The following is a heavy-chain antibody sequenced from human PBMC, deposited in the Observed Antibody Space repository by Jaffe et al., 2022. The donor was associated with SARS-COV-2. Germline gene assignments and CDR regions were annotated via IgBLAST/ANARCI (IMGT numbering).Heavy chain of an antibody. Sequence: QVQLVQSGAEVKKPGASVKVSCKASGYTFTSYGISWVRQAPGQGLEWMGWISAYNGNTNYAQKLQGRVTMTTDTSTSTAYMELRSLRSDDTAVYYCARIVPGSTVAGTHAFDIWGQGTMVTVSS. V-gene: IGHV1-18*01. D-gene: IGHD6-19*01. CDR3: ARIVPGSTVAGTHAFDI. CDR2: ISAYNGNT. CDR1: GYTFTSYG. J-gene: IGHJ3*02.